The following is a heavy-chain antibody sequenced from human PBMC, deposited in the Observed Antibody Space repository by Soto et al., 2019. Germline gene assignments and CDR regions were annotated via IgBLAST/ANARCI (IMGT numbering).Heavy chain of an antibody. CDR2: IYYSGST. J-gene: IGHJ6*03. V-gene: IGHV4-59*01. CDR1: GGSISSYY. Sequence: PSETLSLTCTVSGGSISSYYWSWIRQPPGKGLEWIGYIYYSGSTNYNPSLKSRVTISVDTSKNQFSLKLSSVTAADTAVYYCARERLHHLMVRGVPTGSYYYYYMDVWGKGTTVTVSS. D-gene: IGHD3-10*01. CDR3: ARERLHHLMVRGVPTGSYYYYYMDV.